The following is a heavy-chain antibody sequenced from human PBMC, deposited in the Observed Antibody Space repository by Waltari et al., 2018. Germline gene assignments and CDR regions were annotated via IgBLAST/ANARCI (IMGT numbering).Heavy chain of an antibody. J-gene: IGHJ4*02. CDR2: IKQDGHEK. Sequence: EVQLVESGGGLVPPGGSIRLSCVASGFTFSSHCMTWVRQAPGKGLEWVASIKQDGHEKYYVASVQGRFTISRDNVKNSLYLQMNALRTDDTAVYYCARDSNFDWFSPSFDFWGQGNLVTVSS. D-gene: IGHD3-9*01. CDR3: ARDSNFDWFSPSFDF. V-gene: IGHV3-7*01. CDR1: GFTFSSHC.